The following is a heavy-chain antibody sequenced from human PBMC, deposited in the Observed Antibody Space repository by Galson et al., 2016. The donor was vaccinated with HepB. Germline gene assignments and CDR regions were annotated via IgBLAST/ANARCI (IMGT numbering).Heavy chain of an antibody. J-gene: IGHJ4*02. CDR1: GSTFSDYW. Sequence: SLRLSCAASGSTFSDYWMNWVRQAPGQGLEWVANIKRDGSQIYYVDSVKGRFTISRDNSQNSLFLQMNSLRAEDTAVYYCARAQWRQARRAAYFDYWGQGALVTVSS. V-gene: IGHV3-7*04. D-gene: IGHD5-18*01. CDR2: IKRDGSQI. CDR3: ARAQWRQARRAAYFDY.